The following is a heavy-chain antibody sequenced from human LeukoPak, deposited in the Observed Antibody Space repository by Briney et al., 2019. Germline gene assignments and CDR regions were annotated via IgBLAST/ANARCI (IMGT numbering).Heavy chain of an antibody. Sequence: GGSLRLSCAASGFTFGSYWMSWVRQAPGKGLEWVSSISSSSSYIYYADSVKGRFTISRDNAKNSLYLQMNSLRAEDTAVYYCARDSSYYYDSSGYAHDYWVQGTLVTVSS. J-gene: IGHJ4*02. V-gene: IGHV3-21*01. CDR2: ISSSSSYI. D-gene: IGHD3-22*01. CDR1: GFTFGSYW. CDR3: ARDSSYYYDSSGYAHDY.